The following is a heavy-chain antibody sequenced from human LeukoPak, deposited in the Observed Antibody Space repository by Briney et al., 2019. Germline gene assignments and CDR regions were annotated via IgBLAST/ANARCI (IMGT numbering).Heavy chain of an antibody. CDR1: GFSFNYYA. D-gene: IGHD5-12*01. Sequence: GGSLRLSCAASGFSFNYYAMHWVRQAPGKGLEWVALISDDGSKKYYADSMKGRFTIPRDNSKKSLYLQMSSLRAEDTAVYYCAKDLRGGYRYQPDYWGQGTLVTVSS. V-gene: IGHV3-30*18. CDR3: AKDLRGGYRYQPDY. CDR2: ISDDGSKK. J-gene: IGHJ4*02.